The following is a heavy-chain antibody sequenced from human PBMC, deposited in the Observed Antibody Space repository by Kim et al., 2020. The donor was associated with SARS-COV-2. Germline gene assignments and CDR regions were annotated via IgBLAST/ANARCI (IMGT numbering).Heavy chain of an antibody. V-gene: IGHV1-69*13. Sequence: SVKVSCKASGGTFSSYAISWVRQAPGQGLEWMGGIIPIFGTANYAQKFQGRVTITADESTSTAYMELSSLRSEDTAVYYCARDPGLPYYYDSSGYYRSDAFDIWGQGTMVTVSS. J-gene: IGHJ3*02. CDR2: IIPIFGTA. D-gene: IGHD3-22*01. CDR1: GGTFSSYA. CDR3: ARDPGLPYYYDSSGYYRSDAFDI.